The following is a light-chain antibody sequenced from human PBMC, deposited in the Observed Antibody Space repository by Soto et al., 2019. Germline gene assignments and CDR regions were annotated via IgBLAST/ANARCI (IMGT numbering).Light chain of an antibody. CDR2: WAS. V-gene: IGKV4-1*01. CDR1: QSVLYSSNNKNY. J-gene: IGKJ1*01. CDR3: QQYYSTPRT. Sequence: IVMTQSPDSLAVSLGERATINCKSSQSVLYSSNNKNYLAWYQQKPGKPPKLLIYWASTRESGVPDRFSGSGSGTDFTLTISSLQAEDVAVYYCQQYYSTPRTFGQGTKVEIK.